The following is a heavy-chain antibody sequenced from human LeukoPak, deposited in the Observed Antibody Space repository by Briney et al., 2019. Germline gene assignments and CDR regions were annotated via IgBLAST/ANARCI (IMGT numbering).Heavy chain of an antibody. V-gene: IGHV1-18*01. CDR3: ARDLNSGSYRDAFDI. CDR2: ISAYNGNT. Sequence: ASVKVSCKXSGYTFTSYGISWVRQAPGQGLEWMGWISAYNGNTNYPTKLQGRVTMTADTSTSTAYMELRSLRSDDTAVYYCARDLNSGSYRDAFDIWGQGTMVTVSS. CDR1: GYTFTSYG. D-gene: IGHD1-26*01. J-gene: IGHJ3*02.